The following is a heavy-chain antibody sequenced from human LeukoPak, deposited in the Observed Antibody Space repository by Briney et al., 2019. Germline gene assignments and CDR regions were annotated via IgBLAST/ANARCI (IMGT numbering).Heavy chain of an antibody. V-gene: IGHV4-59*01. J-gene: IGHJ4*02. D-gene: IGHD3-10*01. CDR3: ARQLDYYGSGSYYASPSSLDY. Sequence: SETLSLTCTVSGGSISSYYWSWIRQPPGKGLEWIGYIYYSGSTNYNPSLKSRVTISVDTSKNQFSLKLSSVTAADTAVYYCARQLDYYGSGSYYASPSSLDYWGQGTLVTVSS. CDR2: IYYSGST. CDR1: GGSISSYY.